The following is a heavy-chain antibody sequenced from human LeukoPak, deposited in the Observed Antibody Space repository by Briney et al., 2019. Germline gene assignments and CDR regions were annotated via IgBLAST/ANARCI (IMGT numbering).Heavy chain of an antibody. D-gene: IGHD6-19*01. J-gene: IGHJ4*02. CDR3: ASLLTYSSGWYGGY. CDR2: IKQDGSEK. V-gene: IGHV3-7*03. CDR1: GFTFSSTW. Sequence: PGGSLRLSCAASGFTFSSTWMSWVRQAPGKGLGWVANIKQDGSEKYYVDSVKGRFTISRDNAKNSLYLQMNSLRAEDTAVYYCASLLTYSSGWYGGYWGQGTLVTVSS.